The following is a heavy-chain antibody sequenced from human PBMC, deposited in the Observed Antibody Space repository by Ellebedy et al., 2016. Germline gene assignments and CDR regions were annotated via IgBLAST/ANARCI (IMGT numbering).Heavy chain of an antibody. Sequence: GESLKISXAASGFTFSDYCMHWVRQVPGKGLEWVSAISGSGGSTYYADSVKGRFTISRDNSKNTLYLQMNSLRAEDTAVYYCAKDADYGDYLDYWGQGTLVTVSS. D-gene: IGHD4-17*01. CDR1: GFTFSDYC. CDR2: ISGSGGST. J-gene: IGHJ4*02. CDR3: AKDADYGDYLDY. V-gene: IGHV3-23*01.